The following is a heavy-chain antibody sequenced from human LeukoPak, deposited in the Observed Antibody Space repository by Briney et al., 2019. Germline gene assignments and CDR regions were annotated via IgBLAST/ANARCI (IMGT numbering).Heavy chain of an antibody. J-gene: IGHJ5*02. Sequence: PSETLSLTCTVSGYSISSGYYWGWIRQPPGKGLEWIGSIYHSGSTYYNPSLKSRVTISVDTSKNQFSLKLSSVTAADTAVYYCARSSSWYASSASWGQGTLVTVSS. CDR2: IYHSGST. CDR3: ARSSSWYASSAS. CDR1: GYSISSGYY. V-gene: IGHV4-38-2*02. D-gene: IGHD6-13*01.